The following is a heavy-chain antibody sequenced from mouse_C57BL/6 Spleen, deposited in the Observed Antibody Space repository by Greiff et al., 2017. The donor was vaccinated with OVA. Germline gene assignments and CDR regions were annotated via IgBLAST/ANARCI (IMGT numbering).Heavy chain of an antibody. J-gene: IGHJ2*01. CDR3: ASLLYYDYDGFDY. CDR2: INPSTGGT. V-gene: IGHV1-42*01. Sequence: EVQLQESGPELVKPGASVKISCKASGYSFTGYYMNWVKQSPEKSLEWIGEINPSTGGTTYNQKFKAKATLTVDKSSSTAYMQLKSLTSEDSAVYYCASLLYYDYDGFDYWGQGTTLTVSS. D-gene: IGHD2-4*01. CDR1: GYSFTGYY.